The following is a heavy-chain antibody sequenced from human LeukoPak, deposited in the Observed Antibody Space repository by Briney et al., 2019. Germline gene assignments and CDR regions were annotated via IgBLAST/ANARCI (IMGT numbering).Heavy chain of an antibody. CDR1: GFTFSSYW. CDR3: ARTYYYDSSQRDYYYYGMDV. D-gene: IGHD3-22*01. CDR2: IKQDGSEK. V-gene: IGHV3-7*03. Sequence: GGSLRLSCAASGFTFSSYWMSWVRQAPGKGLEWVANIKQDGSEKYYVDSVKGRFTISRDNAKDSLYLQMNSLRAEDTAVYYCARTYYYDSSQRDYYYYGMDVWGQGTMVTVSS. J-gene: IGHJ6*02.